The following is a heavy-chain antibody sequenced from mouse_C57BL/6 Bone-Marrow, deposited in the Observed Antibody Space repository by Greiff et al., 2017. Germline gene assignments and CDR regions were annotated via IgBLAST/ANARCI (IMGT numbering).Heavy chain of an antibody. CDR2: IYPGSGST. CDR1: GYTFTSYW. Sequence: VQLQQPGAELVKPGASVKMSCKASGYTFTSYWITWVKQRPGQGLEWIGDIYPGSGSTNYNEKFKSKATLTVDTSSSTAYMQLSSLTSEDSAVYYCAKAPYYYGSGWYFDVWGTGTTVTVSS. CDR3: AKAPYYYGSGWYFDV. J-gene: IGHJ1*03. D-gene: IGHD1-1*01. V-gene: IGHV1-55*01.